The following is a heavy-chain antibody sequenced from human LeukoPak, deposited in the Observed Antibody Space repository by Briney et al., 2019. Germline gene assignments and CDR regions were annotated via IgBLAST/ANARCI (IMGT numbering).Heavy chain of an antibody. CDR3: ARDLATTPVY. CDR2: INNDGSDT. D-gene: IGHD2-15*01. J-gene: IGHJ4*02. CDR1: GFTFSNFW. V-gene: IGHV3-74*01. Sequence: GGSLRLSCAASGFTFSNFWMHWVRQGPGKGLVWVSRINNDGSDTTYADSVRGRFTISRDNAKNTVYLQMNSLRAEDTAVYFCARDLATTPVYWGQGTLVTVSS.